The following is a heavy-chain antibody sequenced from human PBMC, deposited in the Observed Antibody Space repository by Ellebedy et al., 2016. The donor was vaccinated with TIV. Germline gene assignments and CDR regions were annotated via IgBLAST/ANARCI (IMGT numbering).Heavy chain of an antibody. CDR1: GFTFSSYA. CDR3: AKAPTAIFAHFYYYYYYMDV. CDR2: ISGSGGST. V-gene: IGHV3-23*01. J-gene: IGHJ6*03. Sequence: GGSLRLSXAASGFTFSSYAMSWVRQAPGRRLEWVSAISGSGGSTHYVDSVRCRFTISRDNSKNTLYLQMTSLRAEDTAVYYCAKAPTAIFAHFYYYYYYMDVWGKGTTVTVSS. D-gene: IGHD2-21*02.